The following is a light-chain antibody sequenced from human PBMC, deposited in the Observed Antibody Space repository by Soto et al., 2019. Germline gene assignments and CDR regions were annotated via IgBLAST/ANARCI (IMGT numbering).Light chain of an antibody. CDR2: GNS. CDR1: SSNIGAGYD. V-gene: IGLV1-40*01. CDR3: QSYDSSLSAWV. J-gene: IGLJ3*02. Sequence: QLVLTQPPSVSGAPGQRVTISCTGSSSNIGAGYDVHWYQHLPETAPKLLMYGNSNRPSGVPDRFSGSKSGTSASLAITGLQAEDEADFYCQSYDSSLSAWVFGGGTKLTVL.